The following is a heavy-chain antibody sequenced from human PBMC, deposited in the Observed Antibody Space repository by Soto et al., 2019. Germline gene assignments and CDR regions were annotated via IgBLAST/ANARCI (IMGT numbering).Heavy chain of an antibody. J-gene: IGHJ6*01. V-gene: IGHV3-23*01. CDR1: GFTFNHYA. CDR2: VSGRGGSK. D-gene: IGHD4-17*01. CDR3: AKDSTVTTSLYFYYYGFDV. Sequence: SLRLSCTASGFTFNHYAMTWVRQAPGRGLEWVASVSGRGGSKKYADSVKGRFIISRDNSNSTLYLQMDSLGGEDTAVYYCAKDSTVTTSLYFYYYGFDVWGQGTTVTVSS.